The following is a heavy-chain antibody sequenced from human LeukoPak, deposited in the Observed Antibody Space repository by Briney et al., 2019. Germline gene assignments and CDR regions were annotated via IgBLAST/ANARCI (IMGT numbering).Heavy chain of an antibody. V-gene: IGHV3-48*03. CDR1: GLAFSSYE. D-gene: IGHD5-24*01. CDR3: ARDGYTQSGGDY. J-gene: IGHJ4*02. Sequence: GGSLRLFCAASGLAFSSYEMKWARHAPGKGLEWVSYISSSGSTIYYADSVKGRFTISRDNAKNSLYLQMNSLRAEDTAVYYCARDGYTQSGGDYWGQGTLVTVSS. CDR2: ISSSGSTI.